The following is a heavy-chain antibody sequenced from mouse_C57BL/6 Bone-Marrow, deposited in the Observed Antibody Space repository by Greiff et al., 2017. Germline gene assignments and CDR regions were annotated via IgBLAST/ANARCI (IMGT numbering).Heavy chain of an antibody. CDR1: GFTFSSYA. V-gene: IGHV5-4*03. Sequence: EVKVVESGGGLVKPGGSLKLSCAASGFTFSSYAMSWVRQTPEKRLEWVATISDGGSYTYYPGTVKGRFTISRDNAKNNLYLQMSHLKSEDTAMYYCARVMGPWFAYWGQGTLVTVSA. J-gene: IGHJ3*01. CDR2: ISDGGSYT. D-gene: IGHD2-3*01. CDR3: ARVMGPWFAY.